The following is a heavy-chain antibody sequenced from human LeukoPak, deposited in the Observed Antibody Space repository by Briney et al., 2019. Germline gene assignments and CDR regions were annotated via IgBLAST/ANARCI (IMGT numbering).Heavy chain of an antibody. CDR1: GFTFSDYY. Sequence: GGSLRLSCAASGFTFSDYYVSWIRQAPGKGLEWVSYISSSGSTIYYADSVKGRFTISRDNAKNSLYLQMNSLRAEDTAVYYCARESYYYDSSGYYSDAFDIWGQGTMVTVSS. V-gene: IGHV3-11*01. J-gene: IGHJ3*02. CDR3: ARESYYYDSSGYYSDAFDI. CDR2: ISSSGSTI. D-gene: IGHD3-22*01.